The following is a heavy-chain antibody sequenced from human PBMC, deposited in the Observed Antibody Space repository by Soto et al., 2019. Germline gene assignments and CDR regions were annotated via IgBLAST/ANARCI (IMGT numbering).Heavy chain of an antibody. D-gene: IGHD4-17*01. J-gene: IGHJ6*02. CDR1: GYTFTSYY. V-gene: IGHV1-46*01. CDR2: INPSGGST. CDR3: ARDDNYGDYYSYGMDV. Sequence: QVQLVQSGAEVKKPGASVKVSCKASGYTFTSYYMHWVRQAPGQGLEWMGIINPSGGSTSYAQKFQGRVTMTRDTSTSTVYMELSSLRSEDTAVYYCARDDNYGDYYSYGMDVWGQGTTVTVSS.